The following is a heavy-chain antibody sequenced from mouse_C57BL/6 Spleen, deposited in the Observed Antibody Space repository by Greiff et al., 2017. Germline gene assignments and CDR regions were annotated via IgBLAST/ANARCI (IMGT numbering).Heavy chain of an antibody. V-gene: IGHV5-6*01. CDR2: ISSGGSYT. D-gene: IGHD3-3*01. Sequence: EVMLVESGGDLVKPGGSLKLSCAASGFTFSSYGMSWVRQTPDKRLEWVATISSGGSYTYYPDSVKGRFTISRDNAKNTLYLQMSSLKSEDTAMYYCARQGRGGFDYWGQGTTLTVSS. CDR3: ARQGRGGFDY. J-gene: IGHJ2*01. CDR1: GFTFSSYG.